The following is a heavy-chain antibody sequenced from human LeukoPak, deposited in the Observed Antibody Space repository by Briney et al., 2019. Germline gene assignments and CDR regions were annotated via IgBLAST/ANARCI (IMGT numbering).Heavy chain of an antibody. CDR3: AKWVRRLEDYFD. CDR2: ISGSSGST. CDR1: GFTFSSYA. J-gene: IGHJ4*02. Sequence: PGGSLRLSCAASGFTFSSYAMSWVRQAPGKGLEWVSAISGSSGSTYYADSVKGRFTISRDNSKNTLYVQMNSLRAEDTALYYCAKWVRRLEDYFDYGAREPWSPSPQ. V-gene: IGHV3-23*01. D-gene: IGHD1-14*01.